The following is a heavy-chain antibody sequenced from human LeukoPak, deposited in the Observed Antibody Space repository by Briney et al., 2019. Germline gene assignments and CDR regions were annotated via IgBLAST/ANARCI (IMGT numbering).Heavy chain of an antibody. CDR1: GFTVSSHC. V-gene: IGHV3-53*01. Sequence: GGSLRLSCAASGFTVSSHCMSRVRQAPGKGLEWVSIIYIGGITWYADSMKGRITISRDNAKNSLYLQMNSLRAEDTAVYYCARDALQTGVVDYWGQGTLVTVSS. CDR3: ARDALQTGVVDY. CDR2: IYIGGIT. J-gene: IGHJ4*02. D-gene: IGHD7-27*01.